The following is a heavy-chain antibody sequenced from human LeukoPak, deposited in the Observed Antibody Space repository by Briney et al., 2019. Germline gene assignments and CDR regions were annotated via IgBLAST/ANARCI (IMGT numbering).Heavy chain of an antibody. V-gene: IGHV3-30*04. CDR3: ARESGSSGYAGYFDH. Sequence: GGSLRLSCAASEITFRSDHMHWVRQAPGKGLEWVAGISDDGSGKYYADSVKGQITISRDNSKNTLYLQVSSLRIEDTAVYYCARESGSSGYAGYFDHWGQGTLVTVSS. J-gene: IGHJ4*02. CDR2: ISDDGSGK. CDR1: EITFRSDH. D-gene: IGHD3-22*01.